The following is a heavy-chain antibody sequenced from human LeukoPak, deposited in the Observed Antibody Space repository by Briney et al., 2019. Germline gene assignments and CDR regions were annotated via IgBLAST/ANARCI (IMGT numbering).Heavy chain of an antibody. Sequence: ASVKVSCKASGYTFTGYYMHWVRQAPGQGLEWMGWINPNSGGTNYAQKFQGRVTMTRDTSISTAYMELSRLRSDDTAVYYCATGILPGDPDYYYYYYMDVWGKGTTVTVSS. V-gene: IGHV1-2*02. CDR2: INPNSGGT. CDR3: ATGILPGDPDYYYYYYMDV. J-gene: IGHJ6*03. D-gene: IGHD7-27*01. CDR1: GYTFTGYY.